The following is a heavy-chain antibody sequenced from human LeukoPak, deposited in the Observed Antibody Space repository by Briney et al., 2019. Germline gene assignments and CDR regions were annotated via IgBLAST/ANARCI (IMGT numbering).Heavy chain of an antibody. CDR3: AKPYSSSWYDAYYFDY. D-gene: IGHD6-13*01. CDR2: ISYDGSNK. CDR1: GFTFSSYG. J-gene: IGHJ4*02. Sequence: PGGSLRLSCAASGFTFSSYGMHWVRQAPGKGLEWVAVISYDGSNKYYADSVKGRFTISRDNSKNTLYLQMNSLRAEDTAVYYCAKPYSSSWYDAYYFDYWGQGTLVTVSS. V-gene: IGHV3-30*18.